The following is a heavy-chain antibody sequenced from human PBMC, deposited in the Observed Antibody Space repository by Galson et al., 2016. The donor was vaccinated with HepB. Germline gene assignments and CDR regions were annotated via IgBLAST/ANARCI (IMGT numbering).Heavy chain of an antibody. J-gene: IGHJ4*02. D-gene: IGHD2-15*01. CDR3: ARGSRMSKLRGGNCNYFDY. Sequence: PALVKPTQTLTLTCTFSRFSLSTSGMAMGWIRQPPGKAPEWLAIVFFDDDKRYSPPLKSQITIAKDTAKNQVGLLMTNMDPVDTGTYFCARGSRMSKLRGGNCNYFDYWGQGTLVTVSS. CDR2: VFFDDDK. V-gene: IGHV2-5*02. CDR1: RFSLSTSGMA.